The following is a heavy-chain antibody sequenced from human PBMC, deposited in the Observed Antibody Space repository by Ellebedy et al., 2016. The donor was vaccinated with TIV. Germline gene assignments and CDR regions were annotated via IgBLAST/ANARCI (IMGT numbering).Heavy chain of an antibody. D-gene: IGHD5-12*01. J-gene: IGHJ5*02. Sequence: MPSETLSLTCAVSGGSISSGGYSWSWIRQPPGKGLEWIGYIYHSVSTYYNPSLKSRVTISVDRSKNQFSLKLSSVTAADTAVYYCARGVSGYDGNWFDPWGQGTLVTVSS. CDR3: ARGVSGYDGNWFDP. CDR1: GGSISSGGYS. V-gene: IGHV4-30-2*01. CDR2: IYHSVST.